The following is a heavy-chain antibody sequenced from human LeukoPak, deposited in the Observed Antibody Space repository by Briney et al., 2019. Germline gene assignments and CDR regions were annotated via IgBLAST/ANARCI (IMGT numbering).Heavy chain of an antibody. V-gene: IGHV3-30*02. CDR1: GFSFGSYG. D-gene: IGHD2/OR15-2a*01. CDR3: ARDSGTWFYLQD. Sequence: GGSLRLSCAASGFSFGSYGMHWVRQAPGKGLEWVAFIRYGGSHQFYAGSVRGRFTISRDNPKNTLYLQMNSLRGEDTAVYFCARDSGTWFYLQDWGQGTLVTVSS. CDR2: IRYGGSHQ. J-gene: IGHJ1*01.